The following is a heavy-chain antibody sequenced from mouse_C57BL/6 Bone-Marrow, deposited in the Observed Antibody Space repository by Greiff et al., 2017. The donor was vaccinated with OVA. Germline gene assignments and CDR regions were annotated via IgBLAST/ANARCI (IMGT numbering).Heavy chain of an antibody. CDR2: IYPGSGST. CDR1: GYTFTSYW. D-gene: IGHD1-1*01. Sequence: VQLQQPGAELVKPGASVKMSCKASGYTFTSYWITWVKQRPGQGLEWIGDIYPGSGSTYYNEKFKSKATLTVDTSSSTAYMQLSSLTSEDSAVYYCARRYYGSSYWYFDVWGTGTTVTVSS. V-gene: IGHV1-55*01. J-gene: IGHJ1*03. CDR3: ARRYYGSSYWYFDV.